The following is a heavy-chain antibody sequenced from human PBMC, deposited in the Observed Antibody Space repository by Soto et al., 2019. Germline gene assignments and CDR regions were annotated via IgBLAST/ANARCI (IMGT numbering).Heavy chain of an antibody. D-gene: IGHD4-17*01. CDR3: ARGAMDYGDYVGGWFDP. V-gene: IGHV1-18*01. Sequence: QVQLVQSGAEVKEPGASVKVSCKASGYTFRSHGINWVRQAPGQGLEWVGWISVYNGNTKYGQKHEGRVTMTADTSTSTAYMEMRSLRSDDTAVYYCARGAMDYGDYVGGWFDPWGQGTLVTVSS. CDR2: ISVYNGNT. CDR1: GYTFRSHG. J-gene: IGHJ5*02.